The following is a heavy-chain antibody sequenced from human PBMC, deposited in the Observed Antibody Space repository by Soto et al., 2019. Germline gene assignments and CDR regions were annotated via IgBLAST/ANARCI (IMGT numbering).Heavy chain of an antibody. D-gene: IGHD4-17*01. Sequence: SETLSLTCAVSGYSISSGLYWGWIRQPPGKGLEWIGTIYRGGITYYNPSLKSRVTISIDTSKNHFSLRLSSVTAADTAFYYCARDTVLTGMFDFWGQGTLVTVSS. CDR1: GYSISSGLY. CDR3: ARDTVLTGMFDF. CDR2: IYRGGIT. V-gene: IGHV4-38-2*02. J-gene: IGHJ4*02.